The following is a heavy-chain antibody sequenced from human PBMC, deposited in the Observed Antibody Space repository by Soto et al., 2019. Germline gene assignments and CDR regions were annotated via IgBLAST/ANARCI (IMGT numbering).Heavy chain of an antibody. Sequence: TSETLSLTCAVYGGSFSGYYWSWIRQPPGKGLEWIGEINHSGSTNYNPSLKSRVTISVDTSKNQFSLKLSSVTAADTAVYYCARGDYYGSGSYYHAGRRYYYYGMDVWGQGTTVTVSS. V-gene: IGHV4-34*01. CDR3: ARGDYYGSGSYYHAGRRYYYYGMDV. CDR2: INHSGST. J-gene: IGHJ6*02. D-gene: IGHD3-10*01. CDR1: GGSFSGYY.